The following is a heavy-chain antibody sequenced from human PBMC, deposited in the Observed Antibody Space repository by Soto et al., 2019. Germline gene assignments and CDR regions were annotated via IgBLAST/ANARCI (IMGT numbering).Heavy chain of an antibody. D-gene: IGHD1-26*01. CDR1: GFSFSTYG. V-gene: IGHV3-30*18. CDR3: AKDFVGAKFPANF. J-gene: IGHJ4*02. CDR2: ISFDESNE. Sequence: QVQLVESGGGVVQPGRSLRLSCAASGFSFSTYGMHWVRQDPGKGLEWVAVISFDESNEYYADSVKGRITISRDNSKNTLYLQMNSLRVEDTAVYYCAKDFVGAKFPANFWGQGTLVTVSS.